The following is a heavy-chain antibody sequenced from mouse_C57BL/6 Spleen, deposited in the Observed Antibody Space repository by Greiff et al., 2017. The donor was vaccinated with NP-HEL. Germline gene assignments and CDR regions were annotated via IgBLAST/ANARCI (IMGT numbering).Heavy chain of an antibody. CDR3: TKPLTYYGSSYGYFDV. D-gene: IGHD1-1*01. J-gene: IGHJ1*03. V-gene: IGHV14-1*01. Sequence: EVQGVESGAELVRPGASVKLSCTASGFNIKDYYMHWVKQRPEQGLEWIGRIDPEDGDTEYAPKFQGKATMTADTSSNTAYLQLSSLTSEDTAVYYCTKPLTYYGSSYGYFDVWGTGTTVTVSS. CDR2: IDPEDGDT. CDR1: GFNIKDYY.